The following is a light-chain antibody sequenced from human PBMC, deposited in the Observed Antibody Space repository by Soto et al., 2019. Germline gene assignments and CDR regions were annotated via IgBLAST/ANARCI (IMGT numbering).Light chain of an antibody. Sequence: DIQMTQSPSSVSASVGDRVTITCRASQDINSWLVWYQQKPGKAPNLLIYASSILQSGVPSRFSGSGSGTDFHLKISSLQPEDFATYFCQQSYSRPRTFGQGTKVDIK. CDR1: QDINSW. CDR2: ASS. J-gene: IGKJ1*01. V-gene: IGKV1-12*01. CDR3: QQSYSRPRT.